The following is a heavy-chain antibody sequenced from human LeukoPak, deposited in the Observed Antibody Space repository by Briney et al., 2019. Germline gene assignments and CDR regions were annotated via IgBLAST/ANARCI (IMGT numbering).Heavy chain of an antibody. Sequence: SETLSLTCTVSGDSLSSSYWSWVRQPAGKGLEWIGRIYTSGYTDYNPSLRSRVTLSVETSKNQFSLKLTSVTDADAAVYYCARDCSGGNCYLGVIDYWGQGTQVIVSS. CDR1: GDSLSSSY. D-gene: IGHD2-15*01. CDR2: IYTSGYT. V-gene: IGHV4-4*07. J-gene: IGHJ4*02. CDR3: ARDCSGGNCYLGVIDY.